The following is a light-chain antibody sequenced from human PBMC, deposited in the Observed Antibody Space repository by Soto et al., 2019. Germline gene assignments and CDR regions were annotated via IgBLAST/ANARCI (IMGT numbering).Light chain of an antibody. J-gene: IGLJ1*01. CDR1: SSDVCGYNY. CDR2: EVS. Sequence: QSVLTQPASVSGSPGQSITISCTGTSSDVCGYNYVSWYQQHPGKAPTLMIDEVSNRTSGISNRFSGSKSGNTASLTIAGLQAEDEAEYYCSSYTVSSTTYVFGTGTKVTVL. CDR3: SSYTVSSTTYV. V-gene: IGLV2-14*01.